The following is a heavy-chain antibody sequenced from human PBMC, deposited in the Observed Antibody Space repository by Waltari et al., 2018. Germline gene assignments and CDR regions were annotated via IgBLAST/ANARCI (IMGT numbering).Heavy chain of an antibody. CDR3: ATGTMVRGVPQLDY. CDR2: FDPEDGET. CDR1: GYTLTALS. D-gene: IGHD3-10*01. V-gene: IGHV1-24*01. Sequence: QVQLVQSGAEVKKPGASVKVSCKVSGYTLTALSMHWVRQAPGKGREWMGGFDPEDGETHYEQKFQGRVTMTEDTSTDTAYMELSSLRSEDTAVYYCATGTMVRGVPQLDYWGQGTLVTVSS. J-gene: IGHJ4*02.